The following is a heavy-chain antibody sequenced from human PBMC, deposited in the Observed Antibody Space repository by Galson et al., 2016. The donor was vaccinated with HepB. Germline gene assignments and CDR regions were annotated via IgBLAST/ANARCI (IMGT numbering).Heavy chain of an antibody. CDR1: GFTFSTYA. Sequence: SLRLSCAASGFTFSTYAMGWVRQVPGKGLEWVSTVSHSGDSKHYADSVKGRFSVSGDDSTNTVSLQMNSLRAEDTAVYYCGKEGGAYNSGGYFDHWGQGTLVTVSS. V-gene: IGHV3-23*01. CDR3: GKEGGAYNSGGYFDH. CDR2: VSHSGDSK. D-gene: IGHD3-22*01. J-gene: IGHJ1*01.